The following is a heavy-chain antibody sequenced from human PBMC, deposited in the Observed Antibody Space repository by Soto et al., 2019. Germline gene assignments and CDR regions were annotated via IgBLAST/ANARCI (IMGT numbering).Heavy chain of an antibody. Sequence: SETLSLTCTVSGGSISSGGYYWSWIRQHPGKGLEWIGYFYYSGSTYYNPSLKSRVTISVDTSKNQFSLKLSSVTAADTAVYYCARQEFTSYYYDSSGYSHDLTKNDYWGQGTLVTVSS. J-gene: IGHJ4*02. V-gene: IGHV4-39*01. D-gene: IGHD3-22*01. CDR1: GGSISSGGYY. CDR3: ARQEFTSYYYDSSGYSHDLTKNDY. CDR2: FYYSGST.